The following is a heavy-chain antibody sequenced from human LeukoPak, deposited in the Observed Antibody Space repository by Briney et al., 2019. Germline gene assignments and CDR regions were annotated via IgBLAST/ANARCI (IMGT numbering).Heavy chain of an antibody. J-gene: IGHJ4*02. D-gene: IGHD6-19*01. Sequence: ASVKVSCKASGYTFTSYGISWVRQASGQGLEWMGWISAYNGNTNYAQKLQGRVAMTTDTSTSTAYMELRSLRSDDTAVYYCARELSWIAVAGSSSGGDYWGQGTLVTVSS. CDR3: ARELSWIAVAGSSSGGDY. CDR2: ISAYNGNT. CDR1: GYTFTSYG. V-gene: IGHV1-18*01.